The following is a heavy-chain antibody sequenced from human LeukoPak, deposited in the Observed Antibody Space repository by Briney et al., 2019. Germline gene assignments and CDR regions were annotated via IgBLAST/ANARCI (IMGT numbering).Heavy chain of an antibody. CDR2: INWNGGST. D-gene: IGHD3-22*01. V-gene: IGHV3-20*04. Sequence: GESLRLSCAASGFSFSTYNMNWVRQAPGKGLEWVSGINWNGGSTGYADSVKGRFTISRDNAKNSLYLQMNSLRAEDTALYYCARGHAYDSSGYYDYWGQGTLVTVSS. J-gene: IGHJ4*02. CDR3: ARGHAYDSSGYYDY. CDR1: GFSFSTYN.